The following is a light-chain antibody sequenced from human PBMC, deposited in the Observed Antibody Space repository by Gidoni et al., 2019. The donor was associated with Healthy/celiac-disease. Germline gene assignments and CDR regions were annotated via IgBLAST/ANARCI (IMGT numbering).Light chain of an antibody. CDR3: SSYTSSSTLLYV. J-gene: IGLJ1*01. CDR1: SSDVGGYNY. CDR2: EVS. Sequence: QSALTQPASVSRSPGQSITISCTGTSSDVGGYNYVSWYQQHPGKAPKLMIYEVSNRPSGVSNRFSGSKSGNTASLTISGLQAEDEADYYCSSYTSSSTLLYVFGTGTKVTVL. V-gene: IGLV2-14*01.